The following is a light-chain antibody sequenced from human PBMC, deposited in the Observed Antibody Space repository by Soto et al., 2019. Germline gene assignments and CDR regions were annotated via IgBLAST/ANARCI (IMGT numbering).Light chain of an antibody. CDR3: QQFNNYPRT. CDR1: QAISNY. J-gene: IGKJ2*01. CDR2: TAS. V-gene: IGKV1-9*01. Sequence: DIQVTQSPSFLSASVGDRVTITCRASQAISNYLAWYQQIPGRAPKLLIYTASTLHSGVPSRFSGSGSGTEFTLTISNLQPEDFATYYCQQFNNYPRTFGQGTKLEIK.